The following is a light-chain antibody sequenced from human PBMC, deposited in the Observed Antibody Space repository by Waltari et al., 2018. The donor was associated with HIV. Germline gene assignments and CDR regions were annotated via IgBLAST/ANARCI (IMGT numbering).Light chain of an antibody. CDR3: SSFSITSTLVV. CDR1: SSDIGGYNY. V-gene: IGLV2-14*03. Sequence: SALTQPASVSGSPGQSITISCTGTSSDIGGYNYVSWYQQHPGKAPKLMIFDASNRPSGISNRFSGSKSGNTASLTISGLQADDEAHYFCSSFSITSTLVVFGGGTKLTVL. CDR2: DAS. J-gene: IGLJ2*01.